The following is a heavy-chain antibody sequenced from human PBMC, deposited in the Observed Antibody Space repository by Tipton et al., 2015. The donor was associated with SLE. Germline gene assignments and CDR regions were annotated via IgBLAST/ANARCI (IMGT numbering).Heavy chain of an antibody. Sequence: LSCTVSGGSISSSSYYWGWIRQPPGKGLEWIGSIYYSGSTYYNPSLKSRVTISVDTSKNQFSLKLSSVTAADTAVYYCARASDYYYMDVWGKGTTVTVSS. CDR2: IYYSGST. J-gene: IGHJ6*03. CDR3: ARASDYYYMDV. V-gene: IGHV4-39*07. CDR1: GGSISSSSYY.